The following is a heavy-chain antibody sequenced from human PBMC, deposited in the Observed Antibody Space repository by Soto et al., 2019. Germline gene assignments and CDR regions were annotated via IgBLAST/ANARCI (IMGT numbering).Heavy chain of an antibody. CDR2: ISAYNGNT. Sequence: QVQLVQSGAEVKKPGASVKVSCKASGYTFTSYDISWVRQAPGQGLEWMGWISAYNGNTNYAQKLQGRVTMTTDTSTSTAYMELRSLRSDDTAVYYCASSLLSATTPNWFDPWGQGTLVTVSS. CDR3: ASSLLSATTPNWFDP. D-gene: IGHD5-12*01. V-gene: IGHV1-18*01. CDR1: GYTFTSYD. J-gene: IGHJ5*02.